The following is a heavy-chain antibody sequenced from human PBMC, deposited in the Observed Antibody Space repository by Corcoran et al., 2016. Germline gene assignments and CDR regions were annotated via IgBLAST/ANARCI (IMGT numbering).Heavy chain of an antibody. V-gene: IGHV3-15*07. J-gene: IGHJ6*02. CDR3: TTVDPRAKYYSGMDV. CDR1: GFTFSNAW. CDR2: IKSKTDGGTT. Sequence: EVQLVESGGGLVKPGGSLRLSCAASGFTFSNAWMNWVRQAPGKGLEWVGRIKSKTDGGTTDYAAPVKGRFTISRDDSKNTLYLQMNSLKTEDKAVYYCTTVDPRAKYYSGMDVWGQGTTVTVSS. D-gene: IGHD1-26*01.